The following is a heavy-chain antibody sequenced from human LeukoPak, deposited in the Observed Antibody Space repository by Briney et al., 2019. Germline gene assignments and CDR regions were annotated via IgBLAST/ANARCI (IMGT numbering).Heavy chain of an antibody. Sequence: SETLSLTCTVAGGSISSYYWSWIRQPPGEGLGWIWYIYFSGSTNNNPSPTSRVTISVDSSKNKFSLKMSSVTAADTAVYYCARGSGITMIVVVIGDAFDIWGQGTMVTVSS. J-gene: IGHJ3*02. V-gene: IGHV4-59*01. CDR2: IYFSGST. D-gene: IGHD3-22*01. CDR3: ARGSGITMIVVVIGDAFDI. CDR1: GGSISSYY.